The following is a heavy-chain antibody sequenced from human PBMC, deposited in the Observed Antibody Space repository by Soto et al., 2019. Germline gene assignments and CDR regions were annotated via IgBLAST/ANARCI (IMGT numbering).Heavy chain of an antibody. CDR3: AHRGVRQPREEVGYDY. CDR1: GFSLSTSGVG. Sequence: QITLKESGPTLVKPTQTLTLTCTFSGFSLSTSGVGVGWIRQPPGKALEWLALIYWDDDKRYSPSLKSRLTTAKGTPKNRVVLTMTNMDPVDTATYDCAHRGVRQPREEVGYDYWGQGTLVTVSS. J-gene: IGHJ4*02. D-gene: IGHD6-13*01. CDR2: IYWDDDK. V-gene: IGHV2-5*02.